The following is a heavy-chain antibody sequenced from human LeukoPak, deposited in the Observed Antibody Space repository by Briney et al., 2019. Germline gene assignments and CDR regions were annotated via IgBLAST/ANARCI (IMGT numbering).Heavy chain of an antibody. D-gene: IGHD6-19*01. CDR2: INASNDNT. J-gene: IGHJ4*02. CDR1: GYTFTSYA. Sequence: GASGKVSCKGSGYTFTSYAMHWGRQAPGQRVGWMGRINASNDNTKYSKKFQGRVTITRDTSASTAYMELSSLRSEDTAVYYCARGPYSSGWSPTYFDYWGQGTLVTVSS. CDR3: ARGPYSSGWSPTYFDY. V-gene: IGHV1-3*01.